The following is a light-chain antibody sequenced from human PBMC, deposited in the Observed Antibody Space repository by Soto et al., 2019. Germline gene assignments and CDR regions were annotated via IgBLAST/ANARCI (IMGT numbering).Light chain of an antibody. Sequence: DIQMTQYPSSLSASVGDRVTITCRASQGISNYLAWYQQKPGKVPKLLIYAASTLQSGVPSRFSGSGSGTDFTLTISSLLPEDVATYYCQKYNSAPLTFGGGTNIEIK. CDR1: QGISNY. CDR3: QKYNSAPLT. V-gene: IGKV1-27*01. CDR2: AAS. J-gene: IGKJ4*01.